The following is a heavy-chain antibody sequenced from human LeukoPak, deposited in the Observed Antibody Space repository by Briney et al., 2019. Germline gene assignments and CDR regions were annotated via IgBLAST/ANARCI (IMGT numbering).Heavy chain of an antibody. J-gene: IGHJ5*02. CDR3: ARDNSVGDIAWWFDP. Sequence: ASVKVSCKASGYSFVLYGISWVRQAPGQGLEWMGWISAYNGNTNYAQKLQGRVTMTTDTSTSTAYMELRSLRSEDTAVYYCARDNSVGDIAWWFDPWGQGTLVTVSS. CDR2: ISAYNGNT. D-gene: IGHD3-16*02. V-gene: IGHV1-18*01. CDR1: GYSFVLYG.